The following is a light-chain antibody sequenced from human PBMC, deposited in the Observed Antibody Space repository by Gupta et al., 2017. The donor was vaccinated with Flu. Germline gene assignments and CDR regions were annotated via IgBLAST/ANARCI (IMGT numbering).Light chain of an antibody. J-gene: IGLJ2*01. CDR3: QAWDSSTVI. V-gene: IGLV3-1*01. CDR1: HLGEKF. CDR2: KDN. Sequence: SYELIQSPSVSVSPGQTATISCSGDHLGEKFVSWYQQKPGQSPALVIYKDNRRPSGIPERFSGSNSGNTATLXIXGTQALXEADYYCQAWDSSTVIFGGGTKLTVL.